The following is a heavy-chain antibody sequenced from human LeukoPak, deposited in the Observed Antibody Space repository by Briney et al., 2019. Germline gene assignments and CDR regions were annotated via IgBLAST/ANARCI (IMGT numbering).Heavy chain of an antibody. J-gene: IGHJ4*02. V-gene: IGHV4-4*07. CDR3: AREVGQYSSGWLSSEYYFDY. Sequence: GTLRLSCAASGFTFSSYGMSWIRQPAGKGLEWIGRIYTSGSTNYNPSLKSRVTMSVDTSKNQFSLKLSSVTAADTAVYYCAREVGQYSSGWLSSEYYFDYWGQGTLVTVSS. CDR2: IYTSGST. CDR1: GFTFSSYG. D-gene: IGHD6-19*01.